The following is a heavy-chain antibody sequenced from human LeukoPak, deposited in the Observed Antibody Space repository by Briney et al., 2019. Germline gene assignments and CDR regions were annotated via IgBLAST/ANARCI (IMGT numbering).Heavy chain of an antibody. Sequence: PGGSLRLSRAASGFTFSDYYMSWIRQAPGKGLEWVSYISRNSYTNYADSVKGRFTISRDNAKNSLYLQMASLRAEDTAVYYCARMGIAAVGAYYFDYWGQGTLVAVSS. D-gene: IGHD6-13*01. CDR3: ARMGIAAVGAYYFDY. CDR1: GFTFSDYY. CDR2: ISRNSYT. V-gene: IGHV3-11*06. J-gene: IGHJ4*02.